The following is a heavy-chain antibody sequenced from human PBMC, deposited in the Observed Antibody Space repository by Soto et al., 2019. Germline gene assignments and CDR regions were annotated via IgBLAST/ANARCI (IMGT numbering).Heavy chain of an antibody. CDR3: ARSYSSGWYSYHFDY. Sequence: ASVKVSCKASGCTFTSYGISWVRQAPGQGLEWMGWISAYNGNTNYAQKLQGRVTMTTDTSTSTAYMELRSLRSDDTAVYYCARSYSSGWYSYHFDYSDQGTLVTVSS. CDR2: ISAYNGNT. V-gene: IGHV1-18*01. CDR1: GCTFTSYG. D-gene: IGHD6-19*01. J-gene: IGHJ4*02.